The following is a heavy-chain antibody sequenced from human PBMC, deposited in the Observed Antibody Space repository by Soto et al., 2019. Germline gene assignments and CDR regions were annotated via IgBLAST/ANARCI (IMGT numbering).Heavy chain of an antibody. Sequence: QVPLVQSGAEVKKPGASVKVSCKASGYTFTSYAMHWVRQAPGQRLEWMGWINAGNGNTKYSQKFQGRVTVTRDTSASTAYMELSSLRSEDTAVYYCARDPGYSYGYNWGQGTLVTVSS. CDR3: ARDPGYSYGYN. V-gene: IGHV1-3*01. D-gene: IGHD5-18*01. J-gene: IGHJ4*02. CDR1: GYTFTSYA. CDR2: INAGNGNT.